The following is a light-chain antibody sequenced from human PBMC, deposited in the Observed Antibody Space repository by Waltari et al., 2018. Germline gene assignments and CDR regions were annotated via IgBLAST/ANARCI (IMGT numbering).Light chain of an antibody. CDR1: LSLLHHDGKSY. V-gene: IGKV2-29*03. CDR3: MQGLNIPYT. CDR2: EVS. Sequence: VMHQTPLSLAVTPGQPASISCKSILSLLHHDGKSYVYWYVQKSGQSPQLLIYEVSSRFSGVPHRFSGSGSETDFTLKISRVEPEHVGIYYCMQGLNIPYTFGQGTKLEIK. J-gene: IGKJ2*01.